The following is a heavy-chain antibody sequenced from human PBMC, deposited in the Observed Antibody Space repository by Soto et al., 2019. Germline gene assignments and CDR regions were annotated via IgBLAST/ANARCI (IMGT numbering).Heavy chain of an antibody. Sequence: SETLSLTCTVSGGSISPYYWSWIRQTPGKGLEWIGYIYYSGSTNYNPSLKSRVTISVDTSKNQCSLKLSSVTAAGTAVYHCARAAYYSDSSGYFLDNWGQGTLVTVSS. V-gene: IGHV4-59*01. CDR1: GGSISPYY. J-gene: IGHJ4*02. CDR3: ARAAYYSDSSGYFLDN. D-gene: IGHD3-22*01. CDR2: IYYSGST.